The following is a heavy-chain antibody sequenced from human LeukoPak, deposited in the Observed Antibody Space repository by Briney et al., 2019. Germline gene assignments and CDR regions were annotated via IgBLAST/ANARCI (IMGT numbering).Heavy chain of an antibody. J-gene: IGHJ4*02. CDR1: GGSISSSNW. CDR3: ARTESGDYTRADY. V-gene: IGHV4-4*02. D-gene: IGHD2-21*02. Sequence: SETLSLTCAVSGGSISSSNWWSWVRQPPGKGLEWIGEIYHSGSTNYNPSLKSRVTISVDKSKNQFSLKLSSVTAADTAVYYCARTESGDYTRADYWGQGTLVTVSS. CDR2: IYHSGST.